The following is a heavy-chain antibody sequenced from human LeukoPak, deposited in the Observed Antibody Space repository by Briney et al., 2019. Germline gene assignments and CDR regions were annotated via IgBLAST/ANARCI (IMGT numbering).Heavy chain of an antibody. D-gene: IGHD3-10*01. CDR2: ISAYNGNT. Sequence: ASVKVSCKASGYTFTGYGISWVRQAPGQGLEWMGWISAYNGNTNYAQKLQGRVTMTTDTSTSTAYMVLRSLRSDDTAVYYCARSLEVRDFYYGMDVWGQGTTVTVSS. CDR1: GYTFTGYG. V-gene: IGHV1-18*01. CDR3: ARSLEVRDFYYGMDV. J-gene: IGHJ6*02.